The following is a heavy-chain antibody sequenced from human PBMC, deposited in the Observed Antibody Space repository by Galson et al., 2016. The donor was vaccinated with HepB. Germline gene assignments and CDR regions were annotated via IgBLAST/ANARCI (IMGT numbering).Heavy chain of an antibody. Sequence: LRLSCAASGFTFSDYYMNWIRQAPGKGLEWISYISSRSSTIYYADSVKGRFTISRDNSNNTLYVQMSSLRGEDTAIYYCAKVTTVSTSLSNYAMDVWGQGTTVTVSS. D-gene: IGHD4-17*01. V-gene: IGHV3-11*01. CDR2: ISSRSSTI. J-gene: IGHJ6*02. CDR1: GFTFSDYY. CDR3: AKVTTVSTSLSNYAMDV.